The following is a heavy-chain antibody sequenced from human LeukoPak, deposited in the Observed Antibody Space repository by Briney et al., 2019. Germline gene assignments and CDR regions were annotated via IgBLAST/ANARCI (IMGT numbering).Heavy chain of an antibody. CDR2: ISSSGSTI. D-gene: IGHD2-2*01. Sequence: GGSLRLSCAASGFTFSDYYMSWIRQAPGKGLEWVSYISSSGSTIYYADSVKGRFTISRDNAKNSLYLQMNSLRAEDTAVYYCASHADIVVVPAAFDYWGHETLVTVSS. J-gene: IGHJ4*01. CDR3: ASHADIVVVPAAFDY. V-gene: IGHV3-11*01. CDR1: GFTFSDYY.